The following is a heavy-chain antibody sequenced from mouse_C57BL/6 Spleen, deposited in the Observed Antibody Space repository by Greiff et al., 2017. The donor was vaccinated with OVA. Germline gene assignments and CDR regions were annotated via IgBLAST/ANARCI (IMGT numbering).Heavy chain of an antibody. V-gene: IGHV5-6*01. J-gene: IGHJ3*01. CDR1: GFTFSSYG. CDR3: ARQDYDEGFAY. Sequence: EVKVVESGGDLVKPGGSLKLSCAASGFTFSSYGMSWVRQTPDKRLEWVATISSGGSYTYYPDSVKGRFTISRDNAKNTLYLQMSSLKSEDTAMYYCARQDYDEGFAYWGQGTLVTVSA. D-gene: IGHD2-3*01. CDR2: ISSGGSYT.